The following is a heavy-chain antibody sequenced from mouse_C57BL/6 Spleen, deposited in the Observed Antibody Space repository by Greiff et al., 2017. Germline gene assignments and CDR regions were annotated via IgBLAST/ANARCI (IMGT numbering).Heavy chain of an antibody. J-gene: IGHJ4*01. Sequence: QVQLQQPGAELVRPGSSVKLSCKASGYTFTSYWMHWVKQRPIQGLEWIGNIDPSDSETHYNQKFKDKATLTVDKSSSTAYMQLSSLTSEDSAVYYGARSLTGYAMDYWGQGTSVTVSS. CDR2: IDPSDSET. V-gene: IGHV1-52*01. CDR1: GYTFTSYW. D-gene: IGHD4-1*01. CDR3: ARSLTGYAMDY.